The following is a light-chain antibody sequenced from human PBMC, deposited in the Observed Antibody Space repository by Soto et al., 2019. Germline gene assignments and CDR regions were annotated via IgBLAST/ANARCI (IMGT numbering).Light chain of an antibody. V-gene: IGKV3-11*01. CDR2: DAS. CDR3: QQRVSLPPT. Sequence: EVVLTQSPASLSLSPGDRATLSCRADQSVSDYLAWYQQKPGQPPRLLFFDASSRATGVPHRFSAGGSGTDFTLIISSLQPEDFAVYYCQQRVSLPPTFGGGTKVDNK. J-gene: IGKJ4*01. CDR1: QSVSDY.